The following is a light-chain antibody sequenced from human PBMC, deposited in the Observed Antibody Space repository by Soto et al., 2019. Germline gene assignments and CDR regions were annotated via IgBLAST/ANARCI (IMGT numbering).Light chain of an antibody. CDR3: QQYNNWPPGT. Sequence: EIVMTQSPATLSVSPGERATLSCRASQSVSSNLAWYQQQPGQAPRLLIYGASTRATGIPARFSGSGSGTEFTLTFSSLQSEDFAVYYCQQYNNWPPGTFGQGTKVDIK. CDR1: QSVSSN. J-gene: IGKJ1*01. CDR2: GAS. V-gene: IGKV3-15*01.